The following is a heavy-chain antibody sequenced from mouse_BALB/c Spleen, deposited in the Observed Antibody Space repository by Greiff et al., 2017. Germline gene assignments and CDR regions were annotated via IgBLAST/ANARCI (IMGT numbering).Heavy chain of an antibody. CDR3: TDDYAKGDYAMDY. D-gene: IGHD2-4*01. CDR1: GFTFSSYT. Sequence: EVMLVESGGGLVKPGGSLKLSCAASGFTFSSYTMSWVRQTPEKRLEWVATISSGGSYTYYPDSVKGRFTISRDNAKNTLYLQMSSLKSEDTAMYYCTDDYAKGDYAMDYWGQGTSVTVSS. J-gene: IGHJ4*01. CDR2: ISSGGSYT. V-gene: IGHV5-6-4*01.